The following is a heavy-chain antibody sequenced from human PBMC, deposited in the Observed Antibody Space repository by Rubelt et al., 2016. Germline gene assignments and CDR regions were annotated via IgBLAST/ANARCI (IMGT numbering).Heavy chain of an antibody. V-gene: IGHV4-59*12. CDR3: ARDHDGPDYGGNPDY. J-gene: IGHJ4*02. CDR2: IYYTGST. D-gene: IGHD4-23*01. CDR1: GGSISSYY. Sequence: QVQLQESGPGLVKPSETLSLTCTVSGGSISSYYWSWIRQPPGKGLEWIGYIYYTGSTNYNPSLKSRVTISIDTSKNQVSLKLSSVTAADTAMYYCARDHDGPDYGGNPDYWGQGTLVTVSS.